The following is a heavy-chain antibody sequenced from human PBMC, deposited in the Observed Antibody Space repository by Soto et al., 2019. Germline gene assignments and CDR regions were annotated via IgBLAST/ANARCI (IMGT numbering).Heavy chain of an antibody. CDR2: INHSGST. CDR3: ARHTQYDYIWGSYRFFDY. D-gene: IGHD3-16*02. Sequence: SETLSVTCAVYGGSFSGYYWSWIRQPPGKGLEWIGEINHSGSTNYNPSLKSRVTISVDTSKNQFSLKLSSVTAADTAVYYCARHTQYDYIWGSYRFFDYWGQGTLVTVSS. V-gene: IGHV4-34*01. J-gene: IGHJ4*02. CDR1: GGSFSGYY.